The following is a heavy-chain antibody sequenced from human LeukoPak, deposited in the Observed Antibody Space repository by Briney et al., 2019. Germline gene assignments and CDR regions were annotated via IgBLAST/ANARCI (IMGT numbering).Heavy chain of an antibody. J-gene: IGHJ4*02. CDR1: GYIFTSYD. CDR3: ARGTYSSPYY. Sequence: ASVKVSCKASGYIFTSYDSNWVRQATGQGLEWMGWMNPSGNTGYAQKFQGRVTITRDTSISTAYMELSSLTSEDTAVYYCARGTYSSPYYWGQGTLVTVSS. D-gene: IGHD6-13*01. CDR2: MNPSGNT. V-gene: IGHV1-8*01.